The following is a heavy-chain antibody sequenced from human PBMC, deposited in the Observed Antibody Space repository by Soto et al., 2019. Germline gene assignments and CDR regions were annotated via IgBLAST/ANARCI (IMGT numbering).Heavy chain of an antibody. CDR3: ASDRSSGWDQGYGMDV. CDR2: IYYSGST. V-gene: IGHV4-59*01. Sequence: KASETLSLTCTVSGGSISTYYWSWIRQPPGKGLEWIGYIYYSGSTSYNPSLKSRVTISVDTSKNQFSLKLRSVTAADTAVYYCASDRSSGWDQGYGMDVWGQGSTVTV. CDR1: GGSISTYY. J-gene: IGHJ6*02. D-gene: IGHD6-19*01.